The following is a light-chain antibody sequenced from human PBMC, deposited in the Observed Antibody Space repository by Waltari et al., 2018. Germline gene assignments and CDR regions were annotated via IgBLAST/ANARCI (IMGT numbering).Light chain of an antibody. CDR2: EVS. V-gene: IGLV2-14*01. Sequence: QSALTQPASVSGSPGQSITFSCTGTSSDVGGYNYVSWYQQHPGNVPKLMIYEVSNRPSGVSNRFSGSKSGNTASLTISGLQAEDEADYYCLSYTSSSTYVFGTGTKVTVL. CDR1: SSDVGGYNY. CDR3: LSYTSSSTYV. J-gene: IGLJ1*01.